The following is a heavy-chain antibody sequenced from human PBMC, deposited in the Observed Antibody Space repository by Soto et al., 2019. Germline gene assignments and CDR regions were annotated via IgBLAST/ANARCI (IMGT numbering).Heavy chain of an antibody. Sequence: SETLSLTCAVSSGSISSSNWWSWVRQPPGKGLEWIGEIYHSGSTNYNPSLKSRVTISVDKSKNQFSLKLSSVTAADTAVYYCARIVATAPYYYYYYMDVWGKGTTVTVSS. CDR3: ARIVATAPYYYYYYMDV. CDR2: IYHSGST. D-gene: IGHD5-12*01. J-gene: IGHJ6*03. CDR1: SGSISSSNW. V-gene: IGHV4-4*02.